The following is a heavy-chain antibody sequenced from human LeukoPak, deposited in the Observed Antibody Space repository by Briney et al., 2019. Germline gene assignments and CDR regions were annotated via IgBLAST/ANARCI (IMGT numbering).Heavy chain of an antibody. CDR1: GFTFSSYA. Sequence: GSLRLSCAASGFTFSSYAMSWVRQPPGKGLEWIGSIYYSGSTYYNPSLKSRVTISVDTSKNQFSLKLSSVTAADTAVYYCARRITMVRGAPHGMDVWGQGTTVTVSS. V-gene: IGHV4-39*01. J-gene: IGHJ6*02. CDR3: ARRITMVRGAPHGMDV. D-gene: IGHD3-10*01. CDR2: IYYSGST.